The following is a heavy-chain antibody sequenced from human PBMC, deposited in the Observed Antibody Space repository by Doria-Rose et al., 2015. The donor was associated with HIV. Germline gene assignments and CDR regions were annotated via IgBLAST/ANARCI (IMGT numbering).Heavy chain of an antibody. D-gene: IGHD6-13*01. CDR2: IFSDDER. J-gene: IGHJ4*02. CDR1: GVSLSSPGMG. Sequence: QESGPVLVKPTETLTLTCTVSGVSLSSPGMGVSWIRQPPGKALEWLANIFSDDERSYKTSLKSRLTISRGTSKSQVVLTMTDMDPVDTATYYCARIKSSRWYHKYYFDFWGQGTLASVSA. CDR3: ARIKSSRWYHKYYFDF. V-gene: IGHV2-26*01.